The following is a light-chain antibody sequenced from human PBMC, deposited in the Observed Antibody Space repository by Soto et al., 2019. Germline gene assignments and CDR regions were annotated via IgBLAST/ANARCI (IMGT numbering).Light chain of an antibody. J-gene: IGKJ1*01. Sequence: EVVKTQSPATLSVSPGERATLSCRASESVSSSYLAWYQQKPGQAPRLLIYGASSRATGIPDRFSGSVSGTGFTLTISRLEPEDFAVYYCQQYGSSPPWTFGQGTKVDIK. CDR2: GAS. CDR3: QQYGSSPPWT. V-gene: IGKV3-20*01. CDR1: ESVSSSY.